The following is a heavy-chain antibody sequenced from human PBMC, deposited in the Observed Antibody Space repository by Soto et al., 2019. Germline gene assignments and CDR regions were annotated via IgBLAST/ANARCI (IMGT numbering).Heavy chain of an antibody. J-gene: IGHJ4*02. D-gene: IGHD3-10*01. V-gene: IGHV3-23*01. CDR1: GFTFSSYA. CDR2: ISGSGGST. CDR3: AKVYGSGSYYPSGFDY. Sequence: GGSLRLSCAASGFTFSSYAMSWVRQAPGKGLEWVSAISGSGGSTYYADSVKGRFTISRDNSKNTLYLQMNSLRAEDTVVYYCAKVYGSGSYYPSGFDYWGQGTLVTVSS.